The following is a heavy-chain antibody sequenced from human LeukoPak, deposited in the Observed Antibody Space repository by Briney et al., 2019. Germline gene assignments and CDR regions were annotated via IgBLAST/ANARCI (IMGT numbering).Heavy chain of an antibody. CDR3: ARDQATDYYGAGSNHLDY. V-gene: IGHV1-18*01. CDR1: RYTFTRYG. D-gene: IGHD3-10*01. J-gene: IGHJ4*02. Sequence: ASVKVSCKASRYTFTRYGISWVRQPPGQGREWMGWMSAYNGNTNPAEKFQSRVTMTTDTSTSTAYMELRSLTSDDTAVYFCARDQATDYYGAGSNHLDYWGQGTLVTVSS. CDR2: MSAYNGNT.